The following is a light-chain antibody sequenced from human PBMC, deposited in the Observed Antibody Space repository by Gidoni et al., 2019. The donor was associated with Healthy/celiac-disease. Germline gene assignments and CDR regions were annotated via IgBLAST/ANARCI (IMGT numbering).Light chain of an antibody. CDR3: QQYYSTPLT. CDR1: QSILYSSNNKNY. V-gene: IGKV4-1*01. Sequence: DIVMTQAPDSLAVSLGERANINCKSSQSILYSSNNKNYLAWYQQKPGQPPKLLIYWASTRDSGVPDRFSGSGSGTDFTLTISSLQAEDVAVYYCQQYYSTPLTFGGGTKVEIK. J-gene: IGKJ4*01. CDR2: WAS.